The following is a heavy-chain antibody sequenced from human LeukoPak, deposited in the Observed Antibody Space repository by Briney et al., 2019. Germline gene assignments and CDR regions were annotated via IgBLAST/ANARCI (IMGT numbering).Heavy chain of an antibody. Sequence: TGGSLRLSCAASGFTFSSYAVSWVRQAPGKGLEWISAISGSGGSTYYADSVKGRFTISRDNSKNTLYLQMNSLRAEDTAVYYCAKDLPERVVAISKAYFDYWGQGTLVTVSS. D-gene: IGHD2-15*01. CDR1: GFTFSSYA. CDR3: AKDLPERVVAISKAYFDY. J-gene: IGHJ4*02. V-gene: IGHV3-23*01. CDR2: ISGSGGST.